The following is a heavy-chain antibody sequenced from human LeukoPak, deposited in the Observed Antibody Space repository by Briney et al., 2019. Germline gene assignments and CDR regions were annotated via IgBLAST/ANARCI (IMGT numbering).Heavy chain of an antibody. CDR1: GYTFISYY. Sequence: GASVKVSCKASGYTFISYYIHWVRQAPGQGLEWMGIINPSGGSTSYAQKFQGRVTMTRDTSTSTVYVELSSLRSEDTAVYYCARVPGTGYYDYWGQGTLVTVSS. D-gene: IGHD3/OR15-3a*01. CDR3: ARVPGTGYYDY. V-gene: IGHV1-46*01. J-gene: IGHJ4*02. CDR2: INPSGGST.